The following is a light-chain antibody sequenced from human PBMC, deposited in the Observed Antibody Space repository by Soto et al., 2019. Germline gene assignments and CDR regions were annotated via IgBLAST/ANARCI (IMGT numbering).Light chain of an antibody. CDR1: SSNIGGNS. CDR2: DDN. V-gene: IGLV1-51*01. J-gene: IGLJ1*01. Sequence: QCVLTQPPSLSAAPGQTVTISCSGSSSNIGGNSVSWYQQLPGTAPKLLIYDDNKRPSGIPDRFSGSKSGTSATLGITGFQTGDEADYYCGSWDSSLSAYVFGTGTKVTVL. CDR3: GSWDSSLSAYV.